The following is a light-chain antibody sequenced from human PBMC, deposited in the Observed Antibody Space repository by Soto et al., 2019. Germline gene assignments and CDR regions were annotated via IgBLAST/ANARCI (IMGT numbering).Light chain of an antibody. CDR2: DVD. V-gene: IGLV2-11*01. CDR1: SSDVDNYND. Sequence: QSVLTQPRSVSGPPGQSVTISCTGTSSDVDNYNDVSWYQHHPGKAPKLMIYDVDKRPSGVPDRFSGSKSGNTASLTISGLQAEDEADYYCCSYVGSYTYVFGTGTKVT. J-gene: IGLJ1*01. CDR3: CSYVGSYTYV.